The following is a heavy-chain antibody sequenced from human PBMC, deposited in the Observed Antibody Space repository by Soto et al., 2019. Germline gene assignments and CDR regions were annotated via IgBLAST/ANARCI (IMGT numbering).Heavy chain of an antibody. V-gene: IGHV3-23*01. Sequence: GGSLRLSCAASGFTFSSYAMSWVRQAPGKGLEWVSAISGSGGSTYYADSVKGRFTISRDNSKNTLYLQMNSLRAEDTAVYYCAKDFSRDYDSSDYLPWGQGTLVTVSS. CDR2: ISGSGGST. J-gene: IGHJ5*02. CDR3: AKDFSRDYDSSDYLP. CDR1: GFTFSSYA. D-gene: IGHD3-22*01.